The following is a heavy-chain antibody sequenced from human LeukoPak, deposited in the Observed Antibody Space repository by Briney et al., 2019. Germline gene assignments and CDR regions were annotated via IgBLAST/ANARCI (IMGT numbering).Heavy chain of an antibody. CDR1: GGSISNYY. J-gene: IGHJ4*02. Sequence: SETLSLTCTVSGGSISNYYWSWIRQPPGKGLEWIGYIYQSGSTDYNPSLKSRVTISVDTSKNQFSLKLSSVTAADTAVYYCARWSLWDDFFDYWGQGTLVTVSS. D-gene: IGHD3-10*01. V-gene: IGHV4-59*08. CDR3: ARWSLWDDFFDY. CDR2: IYQSGST.